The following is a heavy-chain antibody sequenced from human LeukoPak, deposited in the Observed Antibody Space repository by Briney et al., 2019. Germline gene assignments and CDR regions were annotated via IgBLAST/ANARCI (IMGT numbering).Heavy chain of an antibody. CDR1: GSSISSDHYS. CDR3: AGEIMSSVGYFDY. Sequence: PSETRSLTWVVSGSSISSDHYSWSWIRQPPGRGLEWFGYIYHGGSPYYNPSLKSRVTISVDRSKNQLSVKLSSVSAGDTAVYYCAGEIMSSVGYFDYWGEGILVTVSS. D-gene: IGHD2-8*01. V-gene: IGHV4-30-2*01. CDR2: IYHGGSP. J-gene: IGHJ4*02.